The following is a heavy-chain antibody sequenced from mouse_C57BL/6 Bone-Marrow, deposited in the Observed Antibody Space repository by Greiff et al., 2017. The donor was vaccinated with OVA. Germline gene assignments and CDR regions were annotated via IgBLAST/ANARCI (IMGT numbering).Heavy chain of an antibody. CDR3: ARRYYGSSYGYYAMDY. Sequence: QVQLQQSGAELVRPGASVKLSCKASGYTFTDYYINWVKQRPGQGLEWIARIYPGSGNTYYNEKFKGKATLTAEKSSSTAYMQLSSLTSEDSAVYFCARRYYGSSYGYYAMDYWGQGTSVTVSS. CDR2: IYPGSGNT. J-gene: IGHJ4*01. D-gene: IGHD1-1*01. V-gene: IGHV1-76*01. CDR1: GYTFTDYY.